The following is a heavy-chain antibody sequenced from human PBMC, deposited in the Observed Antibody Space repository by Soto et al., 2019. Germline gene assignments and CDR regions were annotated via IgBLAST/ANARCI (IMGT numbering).Heavy chain of an antibody. J-gene: IGHJ3*02. CDR1: GYTFTSYD. CDR2: MNPNSGNT. CDR3: ARGRDYGDYGAFDI. D-gene: IGHD4-17*01. V-gene: IGHV1-8*01. Sequence: EASVKVSCKASGYTFTSYDINWVRQATGQGLEWMGWMNPNSGNTGYAQKFQGRVTMTRNTSISTAYMELSSLRSEDTAVYYCARGRDYGDYGAFDIWGQGTMVTVSS.